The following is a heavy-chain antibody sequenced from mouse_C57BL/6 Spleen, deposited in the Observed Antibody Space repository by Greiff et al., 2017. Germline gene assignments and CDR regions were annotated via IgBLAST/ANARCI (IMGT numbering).Heavy chain of an antibody. J-gene: IGHJ3*01. CDR3: ARAPWYYGREGFAY. CDR2: ISYGGSYT. CDR1: GFTFSSYA. D-gene: IGHD1-2*01. V-gene: IGHV5-4*01. Sequence: EVQGVESGGGLVKPGGSLKLSCAASGFTFSSYAMSWVRQTPEKRLEWVATISYGGSYTYYPDNVKGRFTISRDNAKNNLYLQMSHLKSEDTAMYYCARAPWYYGREGFAYWGQGTLVTVSA.